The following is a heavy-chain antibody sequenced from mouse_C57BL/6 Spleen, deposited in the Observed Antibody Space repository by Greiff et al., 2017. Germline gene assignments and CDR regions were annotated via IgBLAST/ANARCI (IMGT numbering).Heavy chain of an antibody. V-gene: IGHV1-50*01. CDR3: ARRYYGSSRYFDY. D-gene: IGHD1-1*01. J-gene: IGHJ2*01. CDR2: IDPSDSYT. Sequence: VKLQQPGAELVKPGASVKLSCKASGYTFTSYWMQWVKQRPGQGLEWIGEIDPSDSYTNYNQKFKGKATLTVDTSSSTAYMQLSSLTSEDSAVYYCARRYYGSSRYFDYWGQGTTLTVSS. CDR1: GYTFTSYW.